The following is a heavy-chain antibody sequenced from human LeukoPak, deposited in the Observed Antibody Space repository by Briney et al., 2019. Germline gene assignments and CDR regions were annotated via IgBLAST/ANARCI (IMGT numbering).Heavy chain of an antibody. CDR1: GFIFSSYW. J-gene: IGHJ4*02. D-gene: IGHD2-2*01. CDR3: ARGRGSTSSLSYLDY. CDR2: INAGGSST. V-gene: IGHV3-74*01. Sequence: GGSLRLSCAASGFIFSSYWMHWVRQAPGKGLVWVSRINAGGSSTSYADSVKGRFTVSRDNAKNTLYLQMNSLRAEDTAVYYCARGRGSTSSLSYLDYWGQGTLVTVSS.